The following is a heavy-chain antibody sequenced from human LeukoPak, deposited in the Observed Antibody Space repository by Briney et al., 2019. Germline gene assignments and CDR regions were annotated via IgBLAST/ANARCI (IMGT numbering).Heavy chain of an antibody. Sequence: SGGSLRLSCAASGFTFSSYAMHWVRQAPGKGLEYVSAISSNGGSTYYANSVKGRFTISRDNSKNTLYLQMNSLRAEDTAVYYCARDGIYGPDYMDVWGKGTTVTVSS. CDR3: ARDGIYGPDYMDV. J-gene: IGHJ6*03. D-gene: IGHD2/OR15-2a*01. CDR1: GFTFSSYA. CDR2: ISSNGGST. V-gene: IGHV3-64*01.